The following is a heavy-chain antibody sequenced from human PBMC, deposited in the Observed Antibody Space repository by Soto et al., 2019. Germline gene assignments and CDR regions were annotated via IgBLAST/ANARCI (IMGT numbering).Heavy chain of an antibody. D-gene: IGHD2-21*02. CDR3: AREIVTAGGNNYFDP. V-gene: IGHV4-4*02. CDR2: VYHTGDT. CDR1: GGTVASSHW. J-gene: IGHJ5*02. Sequence: SETLSLTCGVSGGTVASSHWWSWVRQSPGRGLEWIGNVYHTGDTNFNPSLQSRVTFSVDKSNNQFSLRLTSVTAADTAVHFCAREIVTAGGNNYFDPWGPGTLVTVSS.